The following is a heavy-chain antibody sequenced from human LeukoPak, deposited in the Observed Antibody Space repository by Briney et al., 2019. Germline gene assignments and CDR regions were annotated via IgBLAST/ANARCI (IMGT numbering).Heavy chain of an antibody. CDR1: GFTFSSYG. CDR3: AKDVSRSGRDYYDS. Sequence: GGSLRLSCAASGFTFSSYGMHWVRQAPGKGLEWVAVIWYDGSNKYYADSVKGRFTISRDNSKNTLYLQMNSLRAEDTAVYYCAKDVSRSGRDYYDSWGQGTLVTVSS. J-gene: IGHJ4*02. V-gene: IGHV3-33*06. D-gene: IGHD5-12*01. CDR2: IWYDGSNK.